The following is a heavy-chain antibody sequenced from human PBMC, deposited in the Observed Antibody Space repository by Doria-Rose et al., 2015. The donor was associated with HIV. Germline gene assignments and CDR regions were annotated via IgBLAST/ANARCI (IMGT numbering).Heavy chain of an antibody. CDR2: NFSDDER. CDR1: GVSLSSPGMG. V-gene: IGHV2-26*01. D-gene: IGHD6-13*01. CDR3: ARIKSSRWYHKYYFDF. J-gene: IGHJ4*02. Sequence: QITLKESGPVLVKPTKTLTPTCTVSGVSLSSPGMGVSWIRQPPGKALEWLADNFSDDERSYKTSLKSRLTISRGTSKSQVVLTMTDMDPVDTATYYCARIKSSRWYHKYYFDFWGQGTLVIVSA.